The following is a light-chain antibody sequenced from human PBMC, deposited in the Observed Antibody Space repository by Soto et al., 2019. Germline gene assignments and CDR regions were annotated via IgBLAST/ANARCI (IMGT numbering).Light chain of an antibody. CDR1: QSVGSY. J-gene: IGKJ5*01. CDR2: DAS. CDR3: QHRSNWPIT. V-gene: IGKV3-11*01. Sequence: EIVLIQSPATLSLSPGERATLSCRASQSVGSYLAWYQQKPGQAPRLLIYDASNRATGIPARFGGSGSGTDFTLTISSLEPEDFAVYYCQHRSNWPITFGQGTRLEI.